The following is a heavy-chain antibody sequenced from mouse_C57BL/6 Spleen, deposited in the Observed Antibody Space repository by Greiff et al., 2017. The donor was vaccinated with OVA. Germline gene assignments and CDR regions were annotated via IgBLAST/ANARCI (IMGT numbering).Heavy chain of an antibody. CDR1: GYTFTSYW. Sequence: QVQLKQPGAELVRPGTSVKLSCKASGYTFTSYWMHWVKQRPGQGLEWIGVIDPSDSYTNYNQKFKGKATLTVDTSSSTAYMQLSSLTSEDSAVYYSARGGGWFAYWGQGTLVTVSA. CDR3: ARGGGWFAY. J-gene: IGHJ3*01. CDR2: IDPSDSYT. V-gene: IGHV1-59*01.